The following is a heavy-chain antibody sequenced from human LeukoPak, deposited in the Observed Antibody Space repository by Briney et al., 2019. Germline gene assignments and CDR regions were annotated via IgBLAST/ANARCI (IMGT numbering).Heavy chain of an antibody. J-gene: IGHJ4*02. V-gene: IGHV3-7*01. CDR3: ARIGYSSSSLDY. Sequence: GGALRLSCAASGFTLSSYWMTWVRQAPGKGLEWVANINQDGGVKYYGDSVKGQFTISRDNAKNSLYQQMNSLRDEDTAVYYCARIGYSSSSLDYWGQGTLVTVSS. CDR2: INQDGGVK. CDR1: GFTLSSYW. D-gene: IGHD6-13*01.